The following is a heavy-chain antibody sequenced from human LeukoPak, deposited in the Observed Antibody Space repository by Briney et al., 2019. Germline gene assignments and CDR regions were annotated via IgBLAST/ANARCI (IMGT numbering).Heavy chain of an antibody. CDR3: ATVAPYSSNNWFDP. CDR2: INPGGGST. Sequence: ASVKVSCKASGHTFTSYYMHWVRQAPGQGLEWMGVINPGGGSTYYAQKFQGIVIMTRDTSTSTIYMELRSLRSEDTAVYYCATVAPYSSNNWFDPWGQGTVVTVSS. J-gene: IGHJ5*02. D-gene: IGHD6-19*01. CDR1: GHTFTSYY. V-gene: IGHV1-46*01.